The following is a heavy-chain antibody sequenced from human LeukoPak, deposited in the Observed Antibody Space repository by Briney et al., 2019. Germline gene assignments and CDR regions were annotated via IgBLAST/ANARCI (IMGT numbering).Heavy chain of an antibody. CDR2: ISSSGSII. V-gene: IGHV3-48*03. J-gene: IGHJ4*02. CDR1: GFTFSSYE. CDR3: ARVNYGDYLPSFDY. Sequence: GGSLRLSCAASGFTFSSYEMNWVRQAPGKGLEFISYISSSGSIIYYADSVKGRFTISRDNAKNSLYLQMNSLRAEDTAVYYCARVNYGDYLPSFDYWGQGTLVTVSS. D-gene: IGHD4-17*01.